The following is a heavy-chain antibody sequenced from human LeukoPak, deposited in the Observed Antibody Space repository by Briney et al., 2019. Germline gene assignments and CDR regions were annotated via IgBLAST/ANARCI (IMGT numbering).Heavy chain of an antibody. J-gene: IGHJ3*02. CDR2: IYPGDSDT. Sequence: GESLKISRKGSGYSFTSYWIGWVRQMPGKGLECMGIIYPGDSDTRYSPSFQGQVTISADKSISTAYLQWSSLKASDTAMYYCGRVHDFSDAFDIWGQGTMVTVSS. D-gene: IGHD5/OR15-5a*01. V-gene: IGHV5-51*01. CDR3: GRVHDFSDAFDI. CDR1: GYSFTSYW.